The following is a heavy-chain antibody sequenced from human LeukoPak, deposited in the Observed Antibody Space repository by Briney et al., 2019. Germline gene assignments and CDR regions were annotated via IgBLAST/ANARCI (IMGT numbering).Heavy chain of an antibody. J-gene: IGHJ4*02. Sequence: ASVKVSCKASGYTFTSYGISWVRQAPGQGLEWMGWISAYNGNTNYAPKLQGRVTMTTDTSTSTAYMELRSLRSDDTAVYYCARASRYYYDSSGYYSPFDYWGQGTLVTVSS. D-gene: IGHD3-22*01. V-gene: IGHV1-18*01. CDR2: ISAYNGNT. CDR3: ARASRYYYDSSGYYSPFDY. CDR1: GYTFTSYG.